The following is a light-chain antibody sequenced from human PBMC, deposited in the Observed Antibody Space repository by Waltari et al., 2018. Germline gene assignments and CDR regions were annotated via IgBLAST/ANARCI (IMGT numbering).Light chain of an antibody. V-gene: IGLV2-23*02. J-gene: IGLJ2*01. Sequence: QSALTQPASVSGSPGQSITISCTGTSSDVGGYNYVSWYQQYPGKAPKLMIYDVSKRPAGGSNRFSGAKSGNTASLTISGLQAEDEADYYCCSYAGSSTHVLFGGGTKLTVL. CDR2: DVS. CDR1: SSDVGGYNY. CDR3: CSYAGSSTHVL.